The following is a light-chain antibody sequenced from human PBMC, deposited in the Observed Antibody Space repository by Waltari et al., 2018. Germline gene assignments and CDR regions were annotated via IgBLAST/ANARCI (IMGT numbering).Light chain of an antibody. CDR2: DAS. Sequence: EIVLTQSPGTLSLSPGERATLSCRASQAVGNNYIAWYQQKPGQAPRRLIYDASHRATSIPDRFSGSGSGTEFTLTISRLEPEDFAVYYCQQYAYWWTFGQGTKVEIK. CDR3: QQYAYWWT. CDR1: QAVGNNY. V-gene: IGKV3-20*01. J-gene: IGKJ1*01.